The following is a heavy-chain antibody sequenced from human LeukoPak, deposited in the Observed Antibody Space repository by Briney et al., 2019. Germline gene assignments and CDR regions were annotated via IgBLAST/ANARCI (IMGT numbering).Heavy chain of an antibody. V-gene: IGHV1-24*01. CDR3: ARELRYCSGGSCYDRYYYGMDV. Sequence: GPVKVSCKVSGYTLTELSMHWVRQAPGKGLEWMGGFDPEDGETIYAQKFQGRVTMTEDTSTDTAYMELSSLRSEDTAVYYCARELRYCSGGSCYDRYYYGMDVWGQGTTVTVSS. CDR1: GYTLTELS. J-gene: IGHJ6*02. CDR2: FDPEDGET. D-gene: IGHD2-15*01.